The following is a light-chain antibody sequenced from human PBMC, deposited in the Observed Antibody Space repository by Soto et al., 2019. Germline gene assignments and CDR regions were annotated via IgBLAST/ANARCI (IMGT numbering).Light chain of an antibody. V-gene: IGKV3-20*01. CDR1: ESVSDNY. J-gene: IGKJ4*01. CDR2: GAS. Sequence: EIVLTQSPGTLSLSPGERATLPCRASESVSDNYLAWYQQRSGQAPRPVIYGASSRASAVPDRFSGSGSGADFTLTISRLEPEDFAVYYCQQYGSSPLTFGGGTKVDIK. CDR3: QQYGSSPLT.